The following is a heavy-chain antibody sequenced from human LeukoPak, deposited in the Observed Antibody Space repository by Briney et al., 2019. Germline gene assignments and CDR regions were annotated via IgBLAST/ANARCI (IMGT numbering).Heavy chain of an antibody. Sequence: PGGSLRLSCAASGFAFSSYDMNWVRQAPGKGLEWVSYISTSGSTIYYADSVKGRFTISRDNAKNSLYLQMNSLRPEDTAVYYCARERWENPTYWGQGTLVSVSS. CDR2: ISTSGSTI. CDR3: ARERWENPTY. CDR1: GFAFSSYD. J-gene: IGHJ4*02. D-gene: IGHD1-26*01. V-gene: IGHV3-48*03.